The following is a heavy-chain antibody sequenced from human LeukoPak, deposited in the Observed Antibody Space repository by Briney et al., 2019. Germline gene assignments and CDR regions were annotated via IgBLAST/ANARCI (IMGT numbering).Heavy chain of an antibody. D-gene: IGHD1-26*01. J-gene: IGHJ6*02. CDR2: IYTSGST. V-gene: IGHV4-61*02. CDR3: ARSAVGATPYYYYGMDA. CDR1: VGSISSGSYY. Sequence: TSQTLSLTCTVSVGSISSGSYYGSWIRQPAGKGLEWIGRIYTSGSTNYNPSLKSRVTISVDTSKNQFSLKLSSVTAADTAVYYCARSAVGATPYYYYGMDAWGHGTPCTVSS.